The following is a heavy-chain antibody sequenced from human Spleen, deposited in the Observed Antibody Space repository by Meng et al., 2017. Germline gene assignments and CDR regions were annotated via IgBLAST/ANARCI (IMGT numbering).Heavy chain of an antibody. Sequence: QVQLQESGPGLVKPSGALSLACACYGVSLSCSNWWSWFRQSPGKGREWIGEIYHSGSSNYNPSLKSRVTMSVDKSKNHFSMDLNSVTAADTAVYYCVRLYYDSRGYYWFAPWGQGTLVTVSS. CDR3: VRLYYDSRGYYWFAP. V-gene: IGHV4-4*02. J-gene: IGHJ5*02. D-gene: IGHD3-22*01. CDR2: IYHSGSS. CDR1: GVSLSCSNW.